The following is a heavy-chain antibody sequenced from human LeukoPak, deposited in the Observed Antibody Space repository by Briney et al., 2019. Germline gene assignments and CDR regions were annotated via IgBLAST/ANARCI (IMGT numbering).Heavy chain of an antibody. CDR3: ATDDPYYGLFDY. CDR2: ISSSGSTI. Sequence: GGSLRLSCAASGFTFSSYEMNWVRQAPGKGLEWVSYISSSGSTIYYADSVKGRFTISRDNSKNTLYLQMNSLRAEDTAMYYCATDDPYYGLFDYWGRGTLVTVSS. J-gene: IGHJ4*01. D-gene: IGHD3-10*01. CDR1: GFTFSSYE. V-gene: IGHV3-48*03.